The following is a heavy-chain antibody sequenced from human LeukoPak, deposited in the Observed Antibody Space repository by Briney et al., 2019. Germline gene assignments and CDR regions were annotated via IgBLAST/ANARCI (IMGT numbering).Heavy chain of an antibody. D-gene: IGHD1-26*01. CDR1: GFTLSSYS. CDR3: ARSQVGATGY. CDR2: ISSSSTI. V-gene: IGHV3-48*01. Sequence: GGSLRLSCAASGFTLSSYSMNWVRQAPGKGLEWVSYISSSSTIYYADSVKGRFTISRDNAKNSLYLQMNSLRAEDTAVYYCARSQVGATGYWGQGTLVTVSS. J-gene: IGHJ4*02.